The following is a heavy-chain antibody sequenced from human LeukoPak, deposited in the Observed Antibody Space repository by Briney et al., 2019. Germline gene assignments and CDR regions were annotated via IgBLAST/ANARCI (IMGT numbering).Heavy chain of an antibody. CDR3: ARVEATIFGVVTDY. J-gene: IGHJ4*02. CDR2: INHSGST. CDR1: GGSFSGYY. D-gene: IGHD3-3*01. Sequence: SETLSLTCAVYGGSFSGYYWSWIRQPPGKGLEWIGEINHSGSTNYNPSLKSRVTISLDTSKNQPSLKLSSVSAADTAVYYCARVEATIFGVVTDYWGQGTLVTVSS. V-gene: IGHV4-34*01.